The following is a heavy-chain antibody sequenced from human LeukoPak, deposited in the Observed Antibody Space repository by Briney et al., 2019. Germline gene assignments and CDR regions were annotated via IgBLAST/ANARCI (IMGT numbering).Heavy chain of an antibody. CDR1: GFTFSSCA. CDR3: AKAPYYYDSSGYYDY. D-gene: IGHD3-22*01. Sequence: GGSLRLSCVASGFTFSSCAMSWVRQAPGKGLEWVSAISGSGGSTYYADSVKGRFTISRDNSKNTLYLQMNSLRAEDTAVYYCAKAPYYYDSSGYYDYWGQGTLVTVSS. J-gene: IGHJ4*02. V-gene: IGHV3-23*01. CDR2: ISGSGGST.